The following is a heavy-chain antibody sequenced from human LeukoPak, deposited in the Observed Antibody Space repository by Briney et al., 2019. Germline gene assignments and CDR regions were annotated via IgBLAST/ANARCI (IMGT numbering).Heavy chain of an antibody. D-gene: IGHD2-21*01. CDR2: ISYDGSNK. J-gene: IGHJ6*02. Sequence: PGGSLRLSCAASGFTFSSYDMHWVRQAPGKGLEWVAVISYDGSNKYYADSVKGRFTISRDNSKNTLYLQMNSPRVEDTAVYYCSKDLWRINYYYGMDVWGQGTTVTVSS. CDR3: SKDLWRINYYYGMDV. V-gene: IGHV3-30*18. CDR1: GFTFSSYD.